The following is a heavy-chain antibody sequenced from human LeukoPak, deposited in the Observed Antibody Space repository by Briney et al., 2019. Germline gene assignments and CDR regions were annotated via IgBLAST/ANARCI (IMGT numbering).Heavy chain of an antibody. CDR2: ISGSGGNT. Sequence: GGSLRLSCAASGFTFSSYAMSWVRQAPGKGLEWVSGISGSGGNTCYGDSVKGRFTISRDNSKNTLYLQMSSLRAEDTAVYYCARVTVALGIDYWGQGTLVTVSS. CDR1: GFTFSSYA. V-gene: IGHV3-23*01. J-gene: IGHJ4*02. D-gene: IGHD6-19*01. CDR3: ARVTVALGIDY.